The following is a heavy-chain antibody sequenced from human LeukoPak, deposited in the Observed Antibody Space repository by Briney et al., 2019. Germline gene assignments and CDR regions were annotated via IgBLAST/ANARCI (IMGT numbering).Heavy chain of an antibody. CDR2: ISGSGGST. D-gene: IGHD3-10*01. J-gene: IGHJ4*02. CDR1: GFTFSSYA. V-gene: IGHV3-23*01. Sequence: GGSLRLSCAASGFTFSSYAMSWVRQAPGKGLEWVSAISGSGGSTYYADSVKGRFTISRDNSKNTLYLQMNNLRAEDTAVYYCAGIWFGELPLDYWGQGTLVTVSS. CDR3: AGIWFGELPLDY.